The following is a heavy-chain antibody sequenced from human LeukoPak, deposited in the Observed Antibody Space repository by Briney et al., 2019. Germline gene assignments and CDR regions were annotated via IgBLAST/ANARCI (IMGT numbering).Heavy chain of an antibody. V-gene: IGHV4-39*01. CDR2: VFYSGTT. CDR1: GGSISSDSYY. J-gene: IGHJ4*01. CDR3: SGLAGIRGVVFIDY. D-gene: IGHD3-10*01. Sequence: SETLSLTCTVSGGSISSDSYYWGWIRRPPGKGLELIGTVFYSGTTYYNPSLRSRLTISVDTSKNQFSLRLTSVTAADTTVYYWSGLAGIRGVVFIDYWGQGALVTVSS.